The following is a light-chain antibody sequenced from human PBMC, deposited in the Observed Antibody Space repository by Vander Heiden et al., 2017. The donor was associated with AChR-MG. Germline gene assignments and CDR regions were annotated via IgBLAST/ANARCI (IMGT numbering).Light chain of an antibody. CDR1: QSVTSSY. V-gene: IGKV3-20*01. Sequence: EIVLTQSPGTLSWSPGERATLSCRASQSVTSSYVAWYQQKPGQAPRLLIYGASSRATGIPDRFSGSGSGTDFTLTISRLEPEDFAVYYCQQYGSSPRTFGQGTKVEIK. CDR3: QQYGSSPRT. J-gene: IGKJ1*01. CDR2: GAS.